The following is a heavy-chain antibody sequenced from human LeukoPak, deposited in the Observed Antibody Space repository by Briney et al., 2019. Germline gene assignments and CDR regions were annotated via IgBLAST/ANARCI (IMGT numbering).Heavy chain of an antibody. CDR2: IIPIFGTA. J-gene: IGHJ4*02. Sequence: SVKVSCVASGGTFSSYAISWVRQAPGQGLEWMGGIIPIFGTANYAQKFQGRVTITADESTSTAHMELSSLRSEDTAVYYCARDESPLGRWLVHGVYWGQGTLVTVSS. V-gene: IGHV1-69*01. CDR1: GGTFSSYA. CDR3: ARDESPLGRWLVHGVY. D-gene: IGHD6-19*01.